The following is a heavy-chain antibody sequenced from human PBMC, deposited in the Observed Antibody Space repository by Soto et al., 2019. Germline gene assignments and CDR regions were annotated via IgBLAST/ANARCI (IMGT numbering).Heavy chain of an antibody. Sequence: GESLKISCAASGFTFSDYYMSWIRQAPGKGLEWVSYISSSSSYTNYADSVKGRFTISRDNAKNSLYLQMNSLRAEDTAVYYCAREKSSTDYYHYGMAVWGQGTTVTVSS. CDR2: ISSSSSYT. J-gene: IGHJ6*02. D-gene: IGHD6-13*01. CDR1: GFTFSDYY. V-gene: IGHV3-11*05. CDR3: AREKSSTDYYHYGMAV.